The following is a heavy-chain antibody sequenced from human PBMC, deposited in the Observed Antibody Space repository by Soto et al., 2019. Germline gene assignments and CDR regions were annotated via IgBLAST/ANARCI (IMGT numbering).Heavy chain of an antibody. V-gene: IGHV3-23*01. CDR2: ISGSGGST. D-gene: IGHD5-12*01. Sequence: EVQLLESGGGLVQPGGSLRLSCAASGFTFSSYAMSWVRQAPGKGLEWVSAISGSGGSTYYADSVKGRFTISRDNSKNTLYLQMNSLIAEDTAVYYCAKDPVDLVATIWIDWFDPWGPGTLVTVSS. J-gene: IGHJ5*02. CDR3: AKDPVDLVATIWIDWFDP. CDR1: GFTFSSYA.